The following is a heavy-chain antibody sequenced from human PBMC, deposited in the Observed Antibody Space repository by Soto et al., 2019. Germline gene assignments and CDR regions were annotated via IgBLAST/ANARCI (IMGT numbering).Heavy chain of an antibody. CDR3: ARGSGSYYKGAPDY. D-gene: IGHD3-10*01. V-gene: IGHV4-59*01. CDR1: GGSIIRYY. CDR2: IYYSGST. Sequence: SETLSLTCTVSGGSIIRYYWSWIRQPPGKGLEWIGYIYYSGSTNYNPSLKSRVTISVDTSKNQFSLKLSSVTAADTAVYYCARGSGSYYKGAPDYWGQGTLVTVSS. J-gene: IGHJ4*02.